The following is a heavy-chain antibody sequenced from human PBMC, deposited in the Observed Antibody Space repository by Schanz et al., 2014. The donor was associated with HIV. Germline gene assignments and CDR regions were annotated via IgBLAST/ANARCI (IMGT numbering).Heavy chain of an antibody. CDR1: GFTFSGFA. V-gene: IGHV3-23*01. J-gene: IGHJ3*02. CDR3: AIRTPMISFGAFDI. CDR2: ISASGATT. Sequence: QLLESGGGLVQPGGLLRLSCAASGFTFSGFAMSWVRQTPGKGLEWVSTISASGATTFYAGSVKGRFTISRDNSKNTLFLQVNSLRAEDTAVYYCAIRTPMISFGAFDIWGRGTMVTVSS. D-gene: IGHD3-16*01.